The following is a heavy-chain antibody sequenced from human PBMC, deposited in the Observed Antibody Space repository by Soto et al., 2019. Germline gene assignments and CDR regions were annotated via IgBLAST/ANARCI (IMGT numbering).Heavy chain of an antibody. CDR3: AAGGGLPRYY. CDR2: IYHSGST. D-gene: IGHD5-12*01. V-gene: IGHV4-30-2*01. CDR1: GGSISSGRYS. Sequence: QLQLQESGSGLVKPTQTLSLTGAVSGGSISSGRYSWSWIRHPPGKGLEWIGYIYHSGSTYYNPSLKSRVTISVDRSKNQFSLKLSSVTAADTAVYYCAAGGGLPRYYWGQGTLVTVSS. J-gene: IGHJ4*02.